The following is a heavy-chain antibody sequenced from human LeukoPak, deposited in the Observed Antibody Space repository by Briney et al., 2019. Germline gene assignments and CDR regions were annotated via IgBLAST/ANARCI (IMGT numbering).Heavy chain of an antibody. CDR2: INHSGST. J-gene: IGHJ4*02. Sequence: SETLSLTCAVYGGSFSGYYWSWIRQPPGKGLEWIGEINHSGSTNYNPSLKSRVTISVDTSKNQFSLKLSSVTAADTAVYYCARPRATVTGGFDYWGQGTLVTVSS. CDR3: ARPRATVTGGFDY. V-gene: IGHV4-34*01. CDR1: GGSFSGYY. D-gene: IGHD4-11*01.